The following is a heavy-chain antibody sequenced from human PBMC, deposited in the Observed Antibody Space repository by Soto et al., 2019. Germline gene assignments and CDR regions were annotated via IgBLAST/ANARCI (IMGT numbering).Heavy chain of an antibody. V-gene: IGHV4-34*08. D-gene: IGHD6-13*01. CDR3: ASCIGGAAAGLQRQAFDY. Sequence: PSETLSLTSAVYGLNFSGYDWSGIRQPPGKGLEWRGEINHRGSTNYNPSLKSRVTISVDTSKNQFSLKLSSVPAADTAVYYCASCIGGAAAGLQRQAFDYWGQGTLVTVSS. CDR1: GLNFSGYD. CDR2: INHRGST. J-gene: IGHJ4*02.